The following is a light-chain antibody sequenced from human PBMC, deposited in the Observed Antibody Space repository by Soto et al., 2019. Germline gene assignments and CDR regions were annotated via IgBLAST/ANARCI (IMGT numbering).Light chain of an antibody. CDR2: TIS. J-gene: IGKJ5*01. CDR1: QGLVLSDGNTY. CDR3: MQGTHWPIT. V-gene: IGKV2-30*01. Sequence: DVVMTQSPLSLPVPLGQPASISCRSSQGLVLSDGNTYLSWFHQRPGQSPRRLIYTISDRASGVPDRFSGSGSGTDFTLKISGLEAEDVGVYYCMQGTHWPITFGQGTRLEIK.